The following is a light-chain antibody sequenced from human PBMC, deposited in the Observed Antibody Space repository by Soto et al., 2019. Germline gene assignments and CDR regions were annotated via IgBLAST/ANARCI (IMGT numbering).Light chain of an antibody. Sequence: ECGLMQSPDTLSLSPGERATLSCRASEGISSHYIAWYQHKPGQAPRLLIFGASTRATGIPDRFSGSWSGTDFTLTISRLEPEDFAMYYCQNFGDSPFTFGPGTKVDIK. V-gene: IGKV3-20*01. CDR3: QNFGDSPFT. J-gene: IGKJ3*01. CDR1: EGISSHY. CDR2: GAS.